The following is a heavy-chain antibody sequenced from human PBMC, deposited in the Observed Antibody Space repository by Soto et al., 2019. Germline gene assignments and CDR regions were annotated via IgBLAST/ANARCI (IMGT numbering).Heavy chain of an antibody. Sequence: SQTLSLTCVISGDSVSSNSAAWNWIRQSPSRGLEWLGRTYYRSKWYNDSAVSVRSRITINPDTSKNQFSLQLNSVTLEDTAVYYCARVPLGWRGAFDIWGQGTMVTVSS. J-gene: IGHJ3*02. V-gene: IGHV6-1*01. D-gene: IGHD2-21*01. CDR3: ARVPLGWRGAFDI. CDR1: GDSVSSNSAA. CDR2: TYYRSKWYN.